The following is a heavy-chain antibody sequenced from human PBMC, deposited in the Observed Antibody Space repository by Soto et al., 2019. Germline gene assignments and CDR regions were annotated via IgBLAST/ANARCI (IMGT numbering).Heavy chain of an antibody. CDR2: ISYDGTKK. J-gene: IGHJ4*02. Sequence: QVQLVESGGGVVQPGRSLRLSCAASGFTFSSYAMHWVRQAPGKGLEWVAVISYDGTKKYYADSVKGRFTISRDDSKNTLFLQMNSLRREDTALYYCARDRKGGDSWFWDYFNYWGQGFLVTVSS. CDR3: ARDRKGGDSWFWDYFNY. CDR1: GFTFSSYA. V-gene: IGHV3-30-3*01. D-gene: IGHD6-13*01.